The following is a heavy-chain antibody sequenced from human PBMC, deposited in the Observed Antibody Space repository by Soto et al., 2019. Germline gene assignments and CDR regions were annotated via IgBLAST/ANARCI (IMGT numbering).Heavy chain of an antibody. Sequence: PGGSLRLSCAASGFTFTTYAMSWVRQAPGKGLEWVGRIKSKTDGGTTDYAAPVKGRFTISRDDSKNTLYLQMNSLKTEDTAVYYCTTDPSQRYYYYYYMDVWGKGTTVTVSS. D-gene: IGHD6-25*01. CDR1: GFTFTTYA. J-gene: IGHJ6*03. CDR3: TTDPSQRYYYYYYMDV. CDR2: IKSKTDGGTT. V-gene: IGHV3-15*01.